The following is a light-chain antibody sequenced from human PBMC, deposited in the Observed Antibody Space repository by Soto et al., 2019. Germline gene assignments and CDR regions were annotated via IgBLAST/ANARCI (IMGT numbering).Light chain of an antibody. V-gene: IGKV3-20*01. CDR2: GAS. CDR3: QQYGNFPYT. J-gene: IGKJ2*01. CDR1: QDVGTNY. Sequence: EIVLTQSPGTLSLSPGEGATLSCRSSQDVGTNYLAWYQQKPGQAPRLLIFGASSRASGVPGRFSGSGSGTDFTLTINRLEPEDFAVYYCQQYGNFPYTFGQGTKLEIK.